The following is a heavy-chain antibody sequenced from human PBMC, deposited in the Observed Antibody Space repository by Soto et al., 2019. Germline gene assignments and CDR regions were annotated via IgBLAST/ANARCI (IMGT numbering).Heavy chain of an antibody. J-gene: IGHJ4*02. D-gene: IGHD5-18*01. CDR2: IYYGGTT. Sequence: KSSETLSLTCTVSGGSIISSYWSWIRQPPGKGLEWIGYIYYGGTTNYNPSLKSRVTVSVETSTNQYSLNLRSVTAADTAMYYCAREGEYSYGYFDSLGQGIRVTVSS. CDR1: GGSIISSY. V-gene: IGHV4-59*01. CDR3: AREGEYSYGYFDS.